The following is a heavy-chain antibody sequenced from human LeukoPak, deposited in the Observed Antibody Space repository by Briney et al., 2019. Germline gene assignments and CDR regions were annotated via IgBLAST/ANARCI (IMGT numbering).Heavy chain of an antibody. CDR3: AKEGLCIATSCFADY. CDR2: IRYDGSNK. J-gene: IGHJ4*02. CDR1: GFIFSSYG. V-gene: IGHV3-30*02. D-gene: IGHD5-12*01. Sequence: GGSLRLSCAASGFIFSSYGMHWVRQAPGKGLEWVAFIRYDGSNKYYADSVKGRFTISRDNSKNTLYLQMNSLRAEDTAVYYCAKEGLCIATSCFADYWGQGTLVTVSS.